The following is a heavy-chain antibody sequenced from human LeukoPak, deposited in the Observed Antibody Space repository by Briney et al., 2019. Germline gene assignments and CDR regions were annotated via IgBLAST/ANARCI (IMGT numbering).Heavy chain of an antibody. CDR3: ARGAKSYYYYHMDV. Sequence: ASVKVSCNASGYTFTGYYMHWVRQAPGQGLEWMGWINPNSGGTNYAQKFQGRVTMTRDTSISTAYMEVSRLTSDDTAVYYCARGAKSYYYYHMDVWGKGTTVTVSS. J-gene: IGHJ6*03. CDR1: GYTFTGYY. CDR2: INPNSGGT. V-gene: IGHV1-2*02.